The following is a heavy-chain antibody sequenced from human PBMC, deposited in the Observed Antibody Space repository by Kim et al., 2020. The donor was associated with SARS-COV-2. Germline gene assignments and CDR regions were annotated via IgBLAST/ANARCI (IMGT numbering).Heavy chain of an antibody. D-gene: IGHD3-9*01. J-gene: IGHJ6*02. CDR3: TRARYFDWLYGMDV. Sequence: ASVKGRFTISRDDSKSIAYLQMNSLKTEETAVYYCTRARYFDWLYGMDVWGQGTTVTVSS. V-gene: IGHV3-49*02.